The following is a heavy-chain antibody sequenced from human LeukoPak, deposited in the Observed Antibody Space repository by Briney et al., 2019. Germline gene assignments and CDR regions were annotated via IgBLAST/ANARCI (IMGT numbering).Heavy chain of an antibody. CDR3: AKVPSATVTNDY. V-gene: IGHV3-23*01. CDR1: GFTFSHYW. CDR2: ISGSGGST. Sequence: GGSLRLSCAASGFTFSHYWMSWVRQAPGKGLEWVSAISGSGGSTYYADSVKGRFTISRDNSKNTLYLQMNSLRAEDTAVYYCAKVPSATVTNDYWGQGTLVTVSS. J-gene: IGHJ4*02. D-gene: IGHD4-17*01.